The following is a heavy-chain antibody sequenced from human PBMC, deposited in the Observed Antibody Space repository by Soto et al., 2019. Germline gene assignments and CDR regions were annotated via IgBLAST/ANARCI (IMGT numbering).Heavy chain of an antibody. J-gene: IGHJ6*02. CDR2: INWNGGST. CDR3: ASGIVGATTYGLDV. Sequence: GGSLRLSCAASGFTFNDYGMSWARQAPGKGLEWVSGINWNGGSTGYADSVKGRFTISRDNAKNSLYLQMNSLRAEETALYYCASGIVGATTYGLDVWGQGTTVTVS. CDR1: GFTFNDYG. V-gene: IGHV3-20*04. D-gene: IGHD1-26*01.